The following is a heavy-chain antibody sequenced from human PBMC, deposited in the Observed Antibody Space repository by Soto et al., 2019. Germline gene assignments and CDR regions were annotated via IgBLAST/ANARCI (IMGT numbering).Heavy chain of an antibody. Sequence: GGSLRLSCEASGFTFSNAWMNWVRQGPGKGLEWVSYISSSSSYTNYADSVKGRFTISRDNAKNSLYLQMNSLRAEDTAVYYCARDPTSGYFDYWGQGTLVTVSS. CDR1: GFTFSNAW. V-gene: IGHV3-11*06. CDR3: ARDPTSGYFDY. D-gene: IGHD3-10*01. CDR2: ISSSSSYT. J-gene: IGHJ4*02.